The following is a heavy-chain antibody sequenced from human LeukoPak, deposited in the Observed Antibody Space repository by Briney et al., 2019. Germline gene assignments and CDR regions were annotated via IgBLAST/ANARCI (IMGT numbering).Heavy chain of an antibody. J-gene: IGHJ4*02. CDR2: ISSSTSTI. Sequence: GGSLRLSCAASGFTFSSYSMNWVRQAPGKGLERVSYISSSTSTIYYADSVNGRFTISRDNAKNSLYLQMNSLRAEDTAMYYCARDQGNDFWSGYYPNYWGQGTLVTVAS. D-gene: IGHD3-3*01. V-gene: IGHV3-48*01. CDR3: ARDQGNDFWSGYYPNY. CDR1: GFTFSSYS.